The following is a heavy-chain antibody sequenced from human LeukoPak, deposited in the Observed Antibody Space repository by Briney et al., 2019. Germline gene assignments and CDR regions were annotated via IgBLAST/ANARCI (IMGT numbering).Heavy chain of an antibody. CDR3: ARESFNWNYLDY. V-gene: IGHV3-30*04. CDR1: GFTFSGYA. Sequence: SGRSLRLSCAASGFTFSGYAMHWVRQAPGKGLEWVAVISYDGSNKYYADSVKGRFTISRDNSKNTLYLRMNSLRAEDTAVYYCARESFNWNYLDYWGQGTLVTVSS. CDR2: ISYDGSNK. J-gene: IGHJ4*02. D-gene: IGHD1-20*01.